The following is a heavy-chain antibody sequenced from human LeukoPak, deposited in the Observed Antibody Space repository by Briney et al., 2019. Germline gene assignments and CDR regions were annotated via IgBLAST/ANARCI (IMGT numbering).Heavy chain of an antibody. CDR1: GYSFTSYW. CDR2: IYPGDSDT. J-gene: IGHJ5*02. V-gene: IGHV5-51*01. D-gene: IGHD3/OR15-3a*01. CDR3: ARSTDFWNGYYYNWFDP. Sequence: GESLKISCKGSGYSFTSYWIGWVRQMPGKGLEWMGLIYPGDSDTRYSPSFQGQVTISADKSISTAYLQWNSLKASDTAMYYCARSTDFWNGYYYNWFDPWGQGTLVTVSS.